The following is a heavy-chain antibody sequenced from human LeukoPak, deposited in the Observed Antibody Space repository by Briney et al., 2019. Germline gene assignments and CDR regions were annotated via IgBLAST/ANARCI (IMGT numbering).Heavy chain of an antibody. V-gene: IGHV3-7*01. CDR1: GFTFSSYW. CDR3: ARGSEGGYTYGVDY. Sequence: GGSLRLSCAASGFTFSSYWMSWVRRAPGKGLEWVANIKQDGSGKYYVDSVKGRFTISRDNSKNSLYLQMNSLRAEDTAVYYCARGSEGGYTYGVDYWGQGTLVTVSS. J-gene: IGHJ4*02. D-gene: IGHD5-18*01. CDR2: IKQDGSGK.